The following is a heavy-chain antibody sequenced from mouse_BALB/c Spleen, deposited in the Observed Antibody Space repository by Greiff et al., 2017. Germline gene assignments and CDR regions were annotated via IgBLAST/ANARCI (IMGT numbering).Heavy chain of an antibody. V-gene: IGHV3-2*02. CDR2: ISYSGST. CDR1: GYSITSDYA. CDR3: AREEFAY. J-gene: IGHJ3*01. Sequence: DVKLQESGPGLVKPSQSLSLTCTVTGYSITSDYAWNWIRQFPGNKLEWMGYISYSGSTSYNPSLKSRISITRDTSKNQFFLQLNSVTTEDTATYYCAREEFAYWGQGTLVTVSA.